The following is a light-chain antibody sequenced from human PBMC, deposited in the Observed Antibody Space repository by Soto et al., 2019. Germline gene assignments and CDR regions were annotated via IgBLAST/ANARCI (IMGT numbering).Light chain of an antibody. Sequence: EIVLTQSPAPLSLSPGERATLSCRASQSVSSYLAWYQQKPGQAPRLLIYDASNRATGIPARFSGSGSETDFTRTISSLEPEDFAVYYCQQRSNWPPAWTFGQGTKVEIK. V-gene: IGKV3-11*01. CDR2: DAS. CDR1: QSVSSY. J-gene: IGKJ1*01. CDR3: QQRSNWPPAWT.